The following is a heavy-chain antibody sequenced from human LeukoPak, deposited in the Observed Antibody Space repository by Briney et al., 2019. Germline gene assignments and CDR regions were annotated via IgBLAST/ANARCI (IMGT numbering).Heavy chain of an antibody. Sequence: HPSETLSLTCTVSGGSISSSSYYWGWIRQPPGKGLEWIGSIYYSGSTYYNPSLKSRVTISVDTSKNQFSLKLSSVTAADTAVYYCAREGALRFLEWSTNWFDPWGQGTLVTVSS. D-gene: IGHD3-3*01. V-gene: IGHV4-39*02. CDR3: AREGALRFLEWSTNWFDP. CDR2: IYYSGST. CDR1: GGSISSSSYY. J-gene: IGHJ5*02.